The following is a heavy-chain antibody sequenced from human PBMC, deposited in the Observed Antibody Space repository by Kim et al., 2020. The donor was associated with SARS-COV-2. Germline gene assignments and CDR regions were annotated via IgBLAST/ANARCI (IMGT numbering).Heavy chain of an antibody. J-gene: IGHJ4*02. Sequence: GGSLRLSCAASGFTFSNAWMSWVRQAPGKGLEWVGRIKSKTDGGTTDYAAPVKGRFTISRDDSKNTLYLQMNSLKTEDTAVYYCTTDLGYCSSTSCDNYWGQGTLVTVSS. D-gene: IGHD2-2*02. CDR1: GFTFSNAW. CDR2: IKSKTDGGTT. CDR3: TTDLGYCSSTSCDNY. V-gene: IGHV3-15*01.